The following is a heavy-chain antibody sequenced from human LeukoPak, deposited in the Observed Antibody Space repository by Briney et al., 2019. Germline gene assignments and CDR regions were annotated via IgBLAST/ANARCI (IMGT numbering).Heavy chain of an antibody. Sequence: PGGSLRLSCAASGFTFRSYAMNWVRQVPGKGLEWVSYITSGGDTIFYADSVKGRFTIYRHDAQNSLFLQMNSLRAEDPAVYYGAGDEYSTTADTFYDGMDVWGQGTTVTVSS. CDR2: ITSGGDTI. D-gene: IGHD6-6*01. V-gene: IGHV3-48*01. J-gene: IGHJ6*02. CDR3: AGDEYSTTADTFYDGMDV. CDR1: GFTFRSYA.